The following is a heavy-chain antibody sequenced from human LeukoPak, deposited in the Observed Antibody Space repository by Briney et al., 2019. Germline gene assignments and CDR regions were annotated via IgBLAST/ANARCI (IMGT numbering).Heavy chain of an antibody. D-gene: IGHD1-14*01. J-gene: IGHJ3*02. CDR3: ARGRGEPEAFDI. CDR1: GGTFSSYA. Sequence: SVKVSCKASGGTFSSYAISWVRQAPGQGLEWMGRIIPIFGTANYAQKFQGRVTITTDESTSTAYMELSSLRSEDTAVYYCARGRGEPEAFDIWGQGTMDTVSS. CDR2: IIPIFGTA. V-gene: IGHV1-69*05.